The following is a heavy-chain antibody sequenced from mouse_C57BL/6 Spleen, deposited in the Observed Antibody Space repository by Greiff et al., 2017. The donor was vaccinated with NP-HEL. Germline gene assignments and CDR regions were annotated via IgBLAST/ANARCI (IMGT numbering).Heavy chain of an antibody. V-gene: IGHV1-80*01. D-gene: IGHD2-10*02. Sequence: VQLQQSGAELVKPGASVKISCKASGYAFSSYWMNWVKQRPGKGLEWIGQIYPGDGDTNYNGKFKGKATLTADKSSSTAYMQLSSLTSEDSAVYFCARGGEYSYYFDYWGQGTTLTVSS. J-gene: IGHJ2*01. CDR3: ARGGEYSYYFDY. CDR2: IYPGDGDT. CDR1: GYAFSSYW.